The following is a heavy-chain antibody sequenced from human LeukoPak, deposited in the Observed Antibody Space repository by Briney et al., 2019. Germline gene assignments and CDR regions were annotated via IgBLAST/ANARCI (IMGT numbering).Heavy chain of an antibody. CDR2: IYFSGST. J-gene: IGHJ5*02. V-gene: IGHV4-59*01. CDR3: ARAGYCSSTSCYPRGWFDP. Sequence: SETLSLTCTVSGGSISNYYWSWIRQPPGKGLEWIGYIYFSGSTNYNPPLKSRVTISVDTSKNQFSLKLSSVTAADTAVYYCARAGYCSSTSCYPRGWFDPWGQGTLVTVSS. D-gene: IGHD2-2*01. CDR1: GGSISNYY.